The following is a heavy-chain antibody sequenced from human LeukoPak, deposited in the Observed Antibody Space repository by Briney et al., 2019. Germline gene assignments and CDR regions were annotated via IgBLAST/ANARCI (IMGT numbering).Heavy chain of an antibody. Sequence: GSLRLSCAASGFTFSSYAMHWVRQAPGKGLEWVAVISYDGSNKYYADSVKGRFTISRDNSKNTLYLQMNSLRAEDTAVYYCARDGVEFYNWFDPWGQGTLVTVSS. CDR3: ARDGVEFYNWFDP. J-gene: IGHJ5*02. D-gene: IGHD2-21*01. CDR1: GFTFSSYA. V-gene: IGHV3-30*04. CDR2: ISYDGSNK.